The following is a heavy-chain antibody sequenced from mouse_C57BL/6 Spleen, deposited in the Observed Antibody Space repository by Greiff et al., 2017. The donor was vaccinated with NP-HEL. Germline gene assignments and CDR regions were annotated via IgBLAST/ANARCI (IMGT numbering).Heavy chain of an antibody. J-gene: IGHJ1*03. CDR1: GFTFSSYG. CDR2: ISSGGSYT. V-gene: IGHV5-6*02. Sequence: EVKLVESGGDLVKPGGSLKLSCAAPGFTFSSYGMSWVRQTPDKRLEWVATISSGGSYTYYPDSVKGRFTISRDNAKNTLYLQMSSLKSEDTAMYYCARHGYGSSYDWYFDVWGTGTTVTVSS. D-gene: IGHD1-1*01. CDR3: ARHGYGSSYDWYFDV.